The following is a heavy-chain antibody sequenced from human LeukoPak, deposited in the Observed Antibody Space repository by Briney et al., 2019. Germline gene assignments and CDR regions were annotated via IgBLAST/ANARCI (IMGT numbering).Heavy chain of an antibody. CDR3: ARGSGSNEWFDP. Sequence: ASVKVSCKTSGGTFSGYAISWVRQAPGQGLEWMGGISPVSGVASPAQNFQDRVTISLDESANTVYMELRSLRFDDTAVYFCARGSGSNEWFDPWGQGTLVTVSS. V-gene: IGHV1-69*13. CDR2: ISPVSGVA. D-gene: IGHD3-10*01. J-gene: IGHJ5*02. CDR1: GGTFSGYA.